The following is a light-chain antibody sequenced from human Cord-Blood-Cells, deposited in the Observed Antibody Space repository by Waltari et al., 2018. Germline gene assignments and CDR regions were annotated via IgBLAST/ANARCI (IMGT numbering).Light chain of an antibody. CDR3: QQSYSTPYT. CDR2: AAS. J-gene: IGKJ2*01. V-gene: IGKV1-39*01. CDR1: QSISSY. Sequence: DIQMTQSPSSLSASVGDRVTITCRSRQSISSYLNWYQQIPEKAPTLLIYAASSLQSGVRSRFSGSGSGTDFTLTISSLQHEDFATYYSQQSYSTPYTFGQGTKLEIK.